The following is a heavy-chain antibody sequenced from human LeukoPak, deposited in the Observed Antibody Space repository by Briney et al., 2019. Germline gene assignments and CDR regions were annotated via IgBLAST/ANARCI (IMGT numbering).Heavy chain of an antibody. CDR2: ISGNGGVI. D-gene: IGHD1-1*01. J-gene: IGHJ4*02. Sequence: PGGSLRLSCAASGFTFSDYYMTWVRQAPGKGLEWLSCISGNGGVIQYADSVKGRFTISRDNAKNLLYLQMDSLRVEDTAIYYCARDPRTVRIWGQGTLVTVSS. CDR3: ARDPRTVRI. V-gene: IGHV3-11*04. CDR1: GFTFSDYY.